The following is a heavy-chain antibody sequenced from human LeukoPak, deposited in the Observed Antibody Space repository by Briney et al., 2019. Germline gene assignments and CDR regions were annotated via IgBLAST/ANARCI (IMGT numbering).Heavy chain of an antibody. CDR3: ARHEAQDFDY. Sequence: PSETLSLTCTVSGGSISSSNYYWGWIRQPPGKGLEWIGSIYYSGTTYYSSSLKSRVIKSVDTSKNQFSLKLSSVTATDTAVYYCARHEAQDFDYWGQGTLVTVSS. CDR2: IYYSGTT. V-gene: IGHV4-39*01. J-gene: IGHJ4*02. CDR1: GGSISSSNYY.